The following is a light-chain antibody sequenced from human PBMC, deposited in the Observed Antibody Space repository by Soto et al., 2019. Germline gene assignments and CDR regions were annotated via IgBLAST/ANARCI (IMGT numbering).Light chain of an antibody. CDR3: QQYGSSLRGVPWT. V-gene: IGKV3-20*01. CDR2: GAS. CDR1: QSVSSSY. J-gene: IGKJ1*01. Sequence: EIVLTQSPGTLSLSPGERATLSCRASQSVSSSYLAWYQQKPGQAPRLLIYGASSRATGIPDRFSGSGSGTDFTLTISRLEPEDFAVYYCQQYGSSLRGVPWTFGQGTKVEIK.